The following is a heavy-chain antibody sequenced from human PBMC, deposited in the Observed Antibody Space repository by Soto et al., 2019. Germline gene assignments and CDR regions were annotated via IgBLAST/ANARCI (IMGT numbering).Heavy chain of an antibody. CDR1: GGSISSGGYS. D-gene: IGHD6-6*01. CDR2: IYHSGST. J-gene: IGHJ4*02. V-gene: IGHV4-30-2*01. Sequence: QLQLQESGSGLVKPSQTLSLTCAVSGGSISSGGYSWSWIRQPPGKGLEWIGYIYHSGSTYYNPSLNSRVTISVDRSKNQFSLKLSSVTAADTAVYYCAREVREYSSSSRGYYFDFWGPGTLVTVSS. CDR3: AREVREYSSSSRGYYFDF.